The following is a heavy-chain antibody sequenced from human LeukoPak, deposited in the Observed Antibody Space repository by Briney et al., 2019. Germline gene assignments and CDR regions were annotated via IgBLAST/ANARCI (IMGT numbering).Heavy chain of an antibody. CDR1: GGSISSYY. V-gene: IGHV4-59*01. J-gene: IGHJ3*02. CDR3: ARERNHCSSTSCSDAFDI. CDR2: IYYSGST. D-gene: IGHD2-2*01. Sequence: PSETLSLTCTVSGGSISSYYWSWIRQPPGKGLGWIGYIYYSGSTNYNPSLKSRVTISVDTSKNQFSLKLSSVTAADTAVYYCARERNHCSSTSCSDAFDIWGQGTMVTVSS.